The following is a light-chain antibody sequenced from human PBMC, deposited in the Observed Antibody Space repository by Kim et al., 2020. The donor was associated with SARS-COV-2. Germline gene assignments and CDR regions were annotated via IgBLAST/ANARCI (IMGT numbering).Light chain of an antibody. V-gene: IGLV3-1*01. CDR2: QDS. CDR3: QAWDSSIVV. J-gene: IGLJ2*01. CDR1: KLGDKY. Sequence: SVSPGQTASITCSGDKLGDKYACWYQQKPGQCPVLVIYQDSKRPSGIPERFSGSNSGNTATLTISGTQAMDEADYYCQAWDSSIVVFGGGTKLTVL.